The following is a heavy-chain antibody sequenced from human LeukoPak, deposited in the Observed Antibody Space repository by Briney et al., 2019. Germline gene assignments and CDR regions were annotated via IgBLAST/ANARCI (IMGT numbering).Heavy chain of an antibody. Sequence: GGSLRLSCAASGLTVSSSYMSWVRQAPGKGLEWVSIIYIGDNPHEADSVKGRFTISRHNSKNTLYLQMNNLRAEDTAVYYCARVRPWVFDYCAQGTLVTVSS. CDR2: IYIGDNP. D-gene: IGHD1-26*01. J-gene: IGHJ4*02. CDR3: ARVRPWVFDY. V-gene: IGHV3-53*04. CDR1: GLTVSSSY.